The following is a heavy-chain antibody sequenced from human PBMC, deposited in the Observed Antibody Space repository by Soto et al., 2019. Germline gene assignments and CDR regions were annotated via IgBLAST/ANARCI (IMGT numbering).Heavy chain of an antibody. Sequence: EVQLVESGGGLVKPGWSLRLSCAASGFTFSNAWMSWVRQAPGKGLEWVGRIKRKTDGGTKDYAAPVKGRFTISSEDSKNTLSLQMNSMKYEETAVYYCTAENGDYYDCVLGSRPFDYWGQGTLVTVSS. D-gene: IGHD3-16*01. CDR3: TAENGDYYDCVLGSRPFDY. CDR1: GFTFSNAW. CDR2: IKRKTDGGTK. V-gene: IGHV3-15*01. J-gene: IGHJ4*02.